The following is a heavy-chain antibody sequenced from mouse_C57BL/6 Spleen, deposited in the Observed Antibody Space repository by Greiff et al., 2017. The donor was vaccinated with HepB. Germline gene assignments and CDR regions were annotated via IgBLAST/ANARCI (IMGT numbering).Heavy chain of an antibody. Sequence: VQLQQSGAELVRPGTSVKVSCKASGYAFTNYLIEWVKQRPGQGLEWIGVINPGSGGTNYNEKFKGKATLTADKSSSTAYMQLSSLTSEDSAVYFCARWDGNLCYFDVWGTGTTVTVSS. D-gene: IGHD2-1*01. CDR3: ARWDGNLCYFDV. J-gene: IGHJ1*03. V-gene: IGHV1-54*01. CDR1: GYAFTNYL. CDR2: INPGSGGT.